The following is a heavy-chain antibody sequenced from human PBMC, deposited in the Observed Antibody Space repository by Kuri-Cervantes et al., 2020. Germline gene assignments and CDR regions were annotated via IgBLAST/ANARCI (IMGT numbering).Heavy chain of an antibody. Sequence: LSLTCAASGFTFSSYAMHWVRQAPGKGLEWVAVISYDGSNKYYADSVKGRFTISRDNAKNSLYLQMNSLRAEDTALYYCAKADGGYVNYFDYWGQGTLVTVSS. CDR1: GFTFSSYA. CDR2: ISYDGSNK. J-gene: IGHJ4*02. D-gene: IGHD5-12*01. V-gene: IGHV3-30*04. CDR3: AKADGGYVNYFDY.